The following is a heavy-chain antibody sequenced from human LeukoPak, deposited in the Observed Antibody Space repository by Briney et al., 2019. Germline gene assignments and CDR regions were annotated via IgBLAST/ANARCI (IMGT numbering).Heavy chain of an antibody. D-gene: IGHD3-10*01. CDR2: ISYDGSNK. CDR3: ARAERFGEFLNWFDP. J-gene: IGHJ5*02. V-gene: IGHV3-30*03. CDR1: GFTLSSYG. Sequence: GGSLRLSCAASGFTLSSYGMHWVRQAPGKGLEWVAVISYDGSNKYYADSVKGRFTISRDNSKNTLYLQMNSLRAEDTAVYYCARAERFGEFLNWFDPWGQGTLVTVSS.